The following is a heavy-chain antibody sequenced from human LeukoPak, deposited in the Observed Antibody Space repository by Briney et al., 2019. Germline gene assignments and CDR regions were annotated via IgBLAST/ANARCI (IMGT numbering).Heavy chain of an antibody. Sequence: SETLSLTCAVYGGSFSGYYWSWIRQPPGKGLEWIGYIYYSGSTSYNPSLKSRVTILVDTSKNQFSLKLRSVTAADTAVYYCARHERDVSLDHAFDIWGQGTMVTVSS. J-gene: IGHJ3*02. CDR2: IYYSGST. D-gene: IGHD5-24*01. V-gene: IGHV4-59*08. CDR3: ARHERDVSLDHAFDI. CDR1: GGSFSGYY.